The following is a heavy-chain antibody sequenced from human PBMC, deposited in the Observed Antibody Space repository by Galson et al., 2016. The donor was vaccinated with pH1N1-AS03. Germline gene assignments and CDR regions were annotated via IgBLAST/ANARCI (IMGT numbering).Heavy chain of an antibody. CDR1: GGNFRTHP. J-gene: IGHJ4*02. CDR2: IMPVFGPA. CDR3: ATDHYETSDFRGAWDY. D-gene: IGHD3-22*01. V-gene: IGHV1-69*13. Sequence: SVKVSCKASGGNFRTHPISWVRQAPGQGLEWMGGIMPVFGPAKYAQKFQGRVTISADESTSTAYMELNNLRPEDTAVYYCATDHYETSDFRGAWDYWCQGTPVTVSS.